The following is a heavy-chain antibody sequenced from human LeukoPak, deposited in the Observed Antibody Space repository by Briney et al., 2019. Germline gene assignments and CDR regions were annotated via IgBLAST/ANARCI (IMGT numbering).Heavy chain of an antibody. D-gene: IGHD2-2*01. V-gene: IGHV3-30*03. CDR2: ISYDGSNK. CDR1: GFTFSSYG. Sequence: PGGSLRLSCAASGFTFSSYGMHWVRQAPGKGLEWVAVISYDGSNKYYADSVKGRFTISRDNSKNTLYLQMNSLRAEDTAVYYCARALIVVVPAAPCNYWGQGTLVTVSS. J-gene: IGHJ4*02. CDR3: ARALIVVVPAAPCNY.